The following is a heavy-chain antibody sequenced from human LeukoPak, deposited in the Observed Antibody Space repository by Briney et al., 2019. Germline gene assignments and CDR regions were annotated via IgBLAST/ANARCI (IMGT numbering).Heavy chain of an antibody. D-gene: IGHD6-13*01. V-gene: IGHV3-23*01. J-gene: IGHJ4*02. CDR2: ISASASGT. CDR1: GLTFSSYA. CDR3: ARRIAAAGSRPFDY. Sequence: GGSLRLSCAASGLTFSSYAMSWVRQAPGKGLEWVSGISASASGTYYADSVKGRFTISRDKSKNTLFLQMNSLRAEDTAVYYCARRIAAAGSRPFDYWGQGTLVTVSS.